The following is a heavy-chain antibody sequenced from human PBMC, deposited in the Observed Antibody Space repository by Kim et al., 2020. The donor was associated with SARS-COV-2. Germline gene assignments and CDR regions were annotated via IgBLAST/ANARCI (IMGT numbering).Heavy chain of an antibody. CDR3: AKNDALFSDWCSGGRCYSDFDY. V-gene: IGHV3-23*01. CDR1: GFTFGNYA. Sequence: GGSLRLSCAASGFTFGNYAMSWVRQAPGKGLEWVSSVSTDGTGTHYADSMKGRFTIARDNLKNTLYLQMNSLRAEDTAVYYCAKNDALFSDWCSGGRCYSDFDYWGQGTLVTVSS. J-gene: IGHJ4*02. D-gene: IGHD2-15*01. CDR2: VSTDGTGT.